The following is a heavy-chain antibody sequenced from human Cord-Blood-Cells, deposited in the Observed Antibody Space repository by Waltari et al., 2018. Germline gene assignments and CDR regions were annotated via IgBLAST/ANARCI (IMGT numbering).Heavy chain of an antibody. Sequence: QVQLQESGPGLVKPSETLSLTCAVSGYSISSGSYCGWIRQPPGKGLEWIGSIYHSGSTYYNPSLKSRVTISVDTSKNQFSLKLSSVTAADTAVYYCARRDDILTGYIFDYWGQGTLVTVSS. D-gene: IGHD3-9*01. J-gene: IGHJ4*02. V-gene: IGHV4-38-2*01. CDR1: GYSISSGSY. CDR2: IYHSGST. CDR3: ARRDDILTGYIFDY.